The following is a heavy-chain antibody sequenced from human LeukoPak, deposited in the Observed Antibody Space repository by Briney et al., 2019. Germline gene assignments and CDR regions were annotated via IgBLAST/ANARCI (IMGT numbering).Heavy chain of an antibody. CDR2: INPSGGST. J-gene: IGHJ4*02. Sequence: ASVKVSCKASGYTFTSYYMHWVRQAPGQGLEWMGIINPSGGSTNYAQKFQGRVTMTTDTSTSTAYMELRSLRSDDTAVYYCARDYYDSSGYCDYWGQGTLVTVSS. D-gene: IGHD3-22*01. CDR3: ARDYYDSSGYCDY. CDR1: GYTFTSYY. V-gene: IGHV1-46*01.